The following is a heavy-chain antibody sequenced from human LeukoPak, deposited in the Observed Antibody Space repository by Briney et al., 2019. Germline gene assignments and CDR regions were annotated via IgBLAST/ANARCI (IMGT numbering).Heavy chain of an antibody. Sequence: SQTLSLTCAVSGDTVSSNSAAWNWIRQSPSRGLEWLVRTYYRSKWYSDYAVSVKSRITINPDTSKNQFSLQLNSVTPEDTAVYYCARLVTMVRGPYVYYYYGMDVWGKGTTVTVSS. CDR1: GDTVSSNSAA. CDR3: ARLVTMVRGPYVYYYYGMDV. V-gene: IGHV6-1*01. D-gene: IGHD3-10*01. J-gene: IGHJ6*04. CDR2: TYYRSKWYS.